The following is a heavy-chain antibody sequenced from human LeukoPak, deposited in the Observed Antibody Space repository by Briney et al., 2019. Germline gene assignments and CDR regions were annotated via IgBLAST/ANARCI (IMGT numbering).Heavy chain of an antibody. Sequence: GGALRLSCAASGFTFSSYGMHWVRQAPGKGLEWVAVISYDGSNKYYADSVKGRFTISRDNSKNTLYLQMNSLRAEDTAVYYCAKLEDLGYWGQGTLVTVSS. CDR1: GFTFSSYG. CDR2: ISYDGSNK. V-gene: IGHV3-30*18. CDR3: AKLEDLGY. J-gene: IGHJ4*02. D-gene: IGHD1-1*01.